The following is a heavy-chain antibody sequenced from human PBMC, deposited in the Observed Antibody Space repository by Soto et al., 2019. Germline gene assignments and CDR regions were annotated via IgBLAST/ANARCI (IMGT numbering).Heavy chain of an antibody. Sequence: PGGSLRLSCAASGFTFSSYGMHWVRQAPGKGLEWVAVISYDGSNKYYADSVKGRFTISRDNSKNTLYLQMNSLRAEDTAVYYCAKDISWPTETYYFDYWGQGTLVTVSS. J-gene: IGHJ4*02. V-gene: IGHV3-30*18. D-gene: IGHD3-3*02. CDR1: GFTFSSYG. CDR3: AKDISWPTETYYFDY. CDR2: ISYDGSNK.